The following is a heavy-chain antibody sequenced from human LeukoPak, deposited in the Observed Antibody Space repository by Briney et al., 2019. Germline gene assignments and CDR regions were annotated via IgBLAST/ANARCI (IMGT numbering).Heavy chain of an antibody. J-gene: IGHJ6*03. D-gene: IGHD1-7*01. Sequence: SETLSLTCTVSGGSISSSSYYWGWIRQPPGKELQWIASVYYSGRTNYSPSLKSRVTISVDTSEKQFSLQLNSVTAADTAVYYCARMGTGTTFYYYYMDVWGKGTTVTVSS. CDR2: VYYSGRT. CDR3: ARMGTGTTFYYYYMDV. V-gene: IGHV4-39*01. CDR1: GGSISSSSYY.